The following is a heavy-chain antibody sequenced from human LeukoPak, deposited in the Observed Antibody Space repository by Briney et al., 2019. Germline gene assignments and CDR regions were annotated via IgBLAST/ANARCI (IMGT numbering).Heavy chain of an antibody. J-gene: IGHJ4*02. V-gene: IGHV3-7*05. CDR3: AKYYYDITHYFDY. CDR2: IKEDGSAS. CDR1: GFTISSYY. Sequence: GGSLRLSCAASGFTISSYYMSWVRQAPGKGLEWLANIKEDGSASNYVDSVKGRFTISRDNSENTLSLQMNSLRAKDTAVYYCAKYYYDITHYFDYWGQGTLVTVSS. D-gene: IGHD3-22*01.